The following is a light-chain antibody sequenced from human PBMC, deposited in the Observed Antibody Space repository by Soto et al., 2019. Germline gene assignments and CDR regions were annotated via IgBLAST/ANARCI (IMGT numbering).Light chain of an antibody. CDR2: GAS. V-gene: IGKV3-20*01. CDR3: QQYGSSPRT. J-gene: IGKJ1*01. CDR1: QSISSTY. Sequence: EIGLTQSPGTLSLSPGERATLSFMTSQSISSTYLAWYQQKPGQAPRLLIFGASIRANGIPDRFSGSGSGTDFTLTISRLEPEDFAVYYCQQYGSSPRTFGQGTKVDIK.